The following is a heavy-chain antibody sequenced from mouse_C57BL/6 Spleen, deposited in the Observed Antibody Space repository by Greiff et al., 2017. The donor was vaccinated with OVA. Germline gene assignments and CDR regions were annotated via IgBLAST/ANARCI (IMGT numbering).Heavy chain of an antibody. CDR2: IHPNSGSN. J-gene: IGHJ3*01. CDR3: ARRGPTMITTWFAY. V-gene: IGHV1-64*01. Sequence: QVQLQQPGAELVKPGASVKLSCKASGYTFTSYWMHWVKQRPGQGLEWIGMIHPNSGSNNYNEKLKSKATLTVDKSSSTAYMQLISLTSEDSAVYYCARRGPTMITTWFAYWGQGTLVTVSA. CDR1: GYTFTSYW. D-gene: IGHD2-4*01.